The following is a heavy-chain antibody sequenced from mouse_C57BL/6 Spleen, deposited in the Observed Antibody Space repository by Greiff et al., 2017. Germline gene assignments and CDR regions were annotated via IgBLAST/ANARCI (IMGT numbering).Heavy chain of an antibody. V-gene: IGHV1-15*01. CDR3: TRPGPFDY. CDR2: IDPETGGT. D-gene: IGHD4-1*01. Sequence: VKLQESGAELVRPGASVTLSCKASGYTFTDYEMHWVKQTPVHGLEWIGAIDPETGGTAYNQKFKGKAILTADKSSSTAYMELRSLTSEDSAVYYCTRPGPFDYWGQGTTLTVSS. J-gene: IGHJ2*01. CDR1: GYTFTDYE.